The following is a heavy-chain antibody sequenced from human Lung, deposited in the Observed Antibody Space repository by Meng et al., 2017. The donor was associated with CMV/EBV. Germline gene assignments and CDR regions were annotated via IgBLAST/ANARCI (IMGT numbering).Heavy chain of an antibody. V-gene: IGHV3-53*01. J-gene: IGHJ6*02. CDR3: ARSIFGAPGGV. Sequence: GESXKISCAASGFTVSSNYMSWVRQAPGKGLEWVSVIYSGGSTYYADSVKGRFTISRDNSKNTLYLQMNSLRAEDTAVYYCARSIFGAPGGVWGQGTTVTASS. CDR1: GFTVSSNY. D-gene: IGHD3-3*01. CDR2: IYSGGST.